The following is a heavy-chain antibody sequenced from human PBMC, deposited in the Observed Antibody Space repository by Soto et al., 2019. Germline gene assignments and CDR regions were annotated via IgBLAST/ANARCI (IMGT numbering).Heavy chain of an antibody. J-gene: IGHJ4*02. V-gene: IGHV3-7*01. CDR1: GFTFSSYW. D-gene: IGHD3-10*01. CDR2: IKQDGSEK. CDR3: AREYYGSGARGGRDYFDY. Sequence: EVQLVESGGGLVQPGGSLRLSCAASGFTFSSYWMSWVRQAPGKGLEWVANIKQDGSEKYYVDSVKGRFTISRDNAKNSLYLQMNSLRAEDTAVYYCAREYYGSGARGGRDYFDYWGQGTLVTVSS.